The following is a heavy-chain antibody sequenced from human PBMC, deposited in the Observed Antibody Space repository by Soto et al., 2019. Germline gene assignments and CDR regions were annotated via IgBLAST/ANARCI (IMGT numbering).Heavy chain of an antibody. D-gene: IGHD2-21*01. CDR1: GYTFATYD. Sequence: ASVKVSCKASGYTFATYDMNWVRQAPGQGLEWMGWMSPNSGNTGYAQKFQGRLTMTRDTALSVAHMELSSLRNEDTAVYYCARSDGYNFNWLDSWGQGTLVTVSS. CDR3: ARSDGYNFNWLDS. V-gene: IGHV1-8*01. CDR2: MSPNSGNT. J-gene: IGHJ5*01.